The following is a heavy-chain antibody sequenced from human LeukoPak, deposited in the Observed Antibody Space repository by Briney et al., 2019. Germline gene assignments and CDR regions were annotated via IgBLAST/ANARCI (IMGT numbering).Heavy chain of an antibody. CDR3: ARDYSGYDWDWYFDL. V-gene: IGHV4-4*07. Sequence: PSETLSLTCTVSGGSISSYYWSWIRQPAGKGLDWIGRIYTSGSTNYNPSPKSRVTMSVDTSKNQFSLKLSSVTAADTAVYYCARDYSGYDWDWYFDLWGRGTLVTVSS. D-gene: IGHD5-12*01. J-gene: IGHJ2*01. CDR1: GGSISSYY. CDR2: IYTSGST.